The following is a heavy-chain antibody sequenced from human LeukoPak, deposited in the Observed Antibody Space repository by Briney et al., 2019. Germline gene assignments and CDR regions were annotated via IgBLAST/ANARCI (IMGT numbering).Heavy chain of an antibody. J-gene: IGHJ4*02. V-gene: IGHV3-21*01. CDR2: ISSSSSYI. CDR3: ARTGYSSGWSPLYYFDY. D-gene: IGHD6-19*01. CDR1: GFTFSSYS. Sequence: PGGSLRLSCAASGFTFSSYSMNWVRQAPGKGLEWVSSISSSSSYIYYADSVKGRFTISRDNAKNSLYLQMNSLRAEDTAVYYCARTGYSSGWSPLYYFDYWGQGTLVTVSS.